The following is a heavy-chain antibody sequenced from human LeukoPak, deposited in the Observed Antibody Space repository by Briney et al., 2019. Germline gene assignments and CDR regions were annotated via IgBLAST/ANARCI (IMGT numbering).Heavy chain of an antibody. D-gene: IGHD3-16*01. CDR2: IYHSGST. J-gene: IGHJ4*02. CDR1: GGSISSGGYY. Sequence: SQTLSLTCTVSGGSISSGGYYWSCIRQPPGKGLECIGYIYHSGSTYYNPSLKSRVTISVDRSKNQFSLKLSSVTAADTAVYYCARGTGEWSYFDYWGQGTLVTVSS. V-gene: IGHV4-30-2*01. CDR3: ARGTGEWSYFDY.